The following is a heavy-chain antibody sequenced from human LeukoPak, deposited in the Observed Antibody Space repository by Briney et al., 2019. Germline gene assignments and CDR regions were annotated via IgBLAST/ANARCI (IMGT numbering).Heavy chain of an antibody. D-gene: IGHD2-2*01. CDR1: GYTFTSYG. J-gene: IGHJ6*02. CDR2: ISAYNGNT. CDR3: ARRVVVVPAAPYYYYGMDV. V-gene: IGHV1-18*01. Sequence: GASVKVSCKASGYTFTSYGISWVRQAPGQGLEWMGWISAYNGNTNYAQKPQGRVTMTTDTSTSTAYMELRSLRSDDTAVYYCARRVVVVPAAPYYYYGMDVWGQGTTVTVSS.